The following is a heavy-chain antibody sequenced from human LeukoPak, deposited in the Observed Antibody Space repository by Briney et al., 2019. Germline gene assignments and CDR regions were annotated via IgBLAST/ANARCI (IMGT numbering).Heavy chain of an antibody. CDR2: IHYSGST. V-gene: IGHV4-39*01. Sequence: SETLSLTCSVSGGSLISSSYYWGWIRQPPGKGLEWIGSIHYSGSTYYNPSLKSRVTISVDTSKNQFSLKLSSVTAADTAVYYCARQTGGYYYGSGSYYRFDPWGQGTLVTVSS. J-gene: IGHJ5*02. CDR3: ARQTGGYYYGSGSYYRFDP. D-gene: IGHD3-10*01. CDR1: GGSLISSSYY.